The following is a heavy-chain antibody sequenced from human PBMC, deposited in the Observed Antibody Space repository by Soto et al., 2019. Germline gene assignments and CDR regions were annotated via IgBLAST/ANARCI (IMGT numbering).Heavy chain of an antibody. D-gene: IGHD6-19*01. CDR2: ISSAGRST. J-gene: IGHJ2*01. Sequence: PRLSCAASGFTFSNYAMHWVRQAPGKGLEYVSSISSAGRSTFYADSVKGRFTISRDNSKNTLYLQMGSLRPEDMAVYFCARGSSSGWNWYFDLWGRGALVTVSS. CDR1: GFTFSNYA. CDR3: ARGSSSGWNWYFDL. V-gene: IGHV3-64*02.